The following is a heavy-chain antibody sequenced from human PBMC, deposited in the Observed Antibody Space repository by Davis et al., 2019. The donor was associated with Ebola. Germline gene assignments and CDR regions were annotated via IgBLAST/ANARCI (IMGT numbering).Heavy chain of an antibody. V-gene: IGHV3-23*01. CDR2: ISSSGDKI. Sequence: GESLKISCAASGFTFSSYAMSWVRQAPGKGLEWVSGISSSGDKIYYADSVKGRFTMSRDNSKNTLYLQMNSLRPEDTAVYYCAKGEWEIPSIFDYWGQGTLVTVSS. CDR3: AKGEWEIPSIFDY. D-gene: IGHD1-26*01. CDR1: GFTFSSYA. J-gene: IGHJ4*02.